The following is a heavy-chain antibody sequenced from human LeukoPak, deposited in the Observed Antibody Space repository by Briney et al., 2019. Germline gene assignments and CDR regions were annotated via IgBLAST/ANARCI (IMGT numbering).Heavy chain of an antibody. CDR1: GYTFTSYD. CDR3: ARVLYYDFWRGYSLGNYYYMDV. J-gene: IGHJ6*03. D-gene: IGHD3-3*01. Sequence: ASVKVSCKASGYTFTSYDINWVRQATGQGLEWMGWMNPNSGNTGYAQKFQGRVTITRNTSISTAYMELSSLRSEDTAVYYCARVLYYDFWRGYSLGNYYYMDVWGKGTTVTVSS. V-gene: IGHV1-8*03. CDR2: MNPNSGNT.